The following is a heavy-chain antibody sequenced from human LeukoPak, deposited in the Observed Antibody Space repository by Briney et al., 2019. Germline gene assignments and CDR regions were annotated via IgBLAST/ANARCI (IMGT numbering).Heavy chain of an antibody. CDR2: ISSSSSYI. CDR3: ARDYSGAGDYYFDY. Sequence: RGSLRLSCAASGFTSSSYSMNWVSQAPGKGLEWVSSISSSSSYIYYADSVKGRFTISRDNGKNSLYLQMNSLRAEDTAVYYCARDYSGAGDYYFDYWGQGTLVTVSS. CDR1: GFTSSSYS. D-gene: IGHD3-10*01. J-gene: IGHJ4*02. V-gene: IGHV3-21*01.